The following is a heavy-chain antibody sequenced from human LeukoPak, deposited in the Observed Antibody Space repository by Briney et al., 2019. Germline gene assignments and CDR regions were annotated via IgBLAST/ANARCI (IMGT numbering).Heavy chain of an antibody. J-gene: IGHJ4*02. D-gene: IGHD1-26*01. CDR2: ISINGGST. CDR1: GFTFSSYG. CDR3: ARVIAGVGGFDY. Sequence: PGGSLRLSCAASGFTFSSYGMHWVRQAPGKGLESVSAISINGGSTYYANSVKGRFTSSRDNSKNTLYLQMGSLRAEDMAVYYCARVIAGVGGFDYWGQGTLVTVSS. V-gene: IGHV3-64*01.